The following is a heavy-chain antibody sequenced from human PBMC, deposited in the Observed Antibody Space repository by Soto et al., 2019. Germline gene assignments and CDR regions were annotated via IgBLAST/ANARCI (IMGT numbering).Heavy chain of an antibody. J-gene: IGHJ6*03. CDR1: GFTFSSYS. V-gene: IGHV3-48*01. Sequence: GGSLRLSCAASGFTFSSYSMNWVRQALGKGLEWVSYISSSSSTIYYADSVKGRFTISRDNAKNSLYLQMNSLRAEDTAVYYCARLRNLPYYYYCMDVWGKGTTVTVSS. D-gene: IGHD1-7*01. CDR2: ISSSSSTI. CDR3: ARLRNLPYYYYCMDV.